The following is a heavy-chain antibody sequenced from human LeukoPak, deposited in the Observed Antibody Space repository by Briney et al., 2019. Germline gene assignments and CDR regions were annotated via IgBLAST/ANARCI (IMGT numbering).Heavy chain of an antibody. CDR1: GGSISSSNYC. CDR3: ARQSASDYYDSSDSFDY. V-gene: IGHV4-39*01. Sequence: PETLPLTCTVSGGSISSSNYCWGWIRQPPGKGLEWIGSIYYSGSTYYNPSLNSRVTIPVDTSKNQFSLKLSSVTAADTAVYYCARQSASDYYDSSDSFDYWGQGTVHSLSS. D-gene: IGHD3-22*01. J-gene: IGHJ4*02. CDR2: IYYSGST.